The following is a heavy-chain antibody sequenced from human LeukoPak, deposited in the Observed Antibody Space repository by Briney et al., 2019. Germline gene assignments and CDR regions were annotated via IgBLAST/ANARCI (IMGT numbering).Heavy chain of an antibody. CDR2: IYYSGRT. Sequence: SETLSLTCTVPGGSISSGGYYWNWIRQHPGKGMEWIVYIYYSGRTYYNPSRKSLLTISVDTSKNQFSLKLNSVTAADTAVYYCARDGYCSGGTCYHDSGYFQHWGQGTLVTVSS. CDR1: GGSISSGGYY. D-gene: IGHD2-15*01. V-gene: IGHV4-31*01. J-gene: IGHJ1*01. CDR3: ARDGYCSGGTCYHDSGYFQH.